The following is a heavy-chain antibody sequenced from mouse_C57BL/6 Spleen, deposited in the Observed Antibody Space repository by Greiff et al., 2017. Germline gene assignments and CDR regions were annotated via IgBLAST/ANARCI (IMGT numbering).Heavy chain of an antibody. D-gene: IGHD2-1*01. J-gene: IGHJ4*01. CDR2: IYPGSGST. Sequence: VQLQQPGAELVKPGASVKMSCKASGYTFTSYWITWVKQRPGQGLEWIGDIYPGSGSTNYNEKFKSKATLTVDTSSSTAYMQLSSLTSEDSAVYYCARGGNYRDAMDYWGQGTSVTVSS. V-gene: IGHV1-55*01. CDR1: GYTFTSYW. CDR3: ARGGNYRDAMDY.